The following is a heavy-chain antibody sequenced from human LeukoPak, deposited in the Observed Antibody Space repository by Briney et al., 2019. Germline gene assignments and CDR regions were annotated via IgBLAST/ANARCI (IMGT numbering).Heavy chain of an antibody. CDR1: GFTFNNYA. CDR3: AKSQTYGSPFGY. Sequence: GGSLRLSCAASGFTFNNYAMSWVRQAPGKGLEWVSTITGSGGGTYYADSVKGRFTISGDNSKNTQSLQMNSLRAEDTAVYYCAKSQTYGSPFGYWGQGTLVTVSS. D-gene: IGHD1-26*01. J-gene: IGHJ4*02. V-gene: IGHV3-23*01. CDR2: ITGSGGGT.